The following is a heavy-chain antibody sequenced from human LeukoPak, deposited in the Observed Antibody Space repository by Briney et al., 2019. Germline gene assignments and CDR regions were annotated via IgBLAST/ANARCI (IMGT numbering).Heavy chain of an antibody. J-gene: IGHJ4*02. CDR1: GGSNNSYY. D-gene: IGHD5-12*01. CDR3: ARIGSGYDYDY. Sequence: PSETLSLSCTVSGGSNNSYYWSWIRQPPGKGLEWIGYTHPSGNTNYSPSLKSRVTISIDMSRNQFSLKLSSVTAADTAVYYCARIGSGYDYDYWGQGTLVTVSS. CDR2: THPSGNT. V-gene: IGHV4-4*09.